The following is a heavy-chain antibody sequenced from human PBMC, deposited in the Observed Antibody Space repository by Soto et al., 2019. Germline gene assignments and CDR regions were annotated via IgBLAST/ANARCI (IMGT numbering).Heavy chain of an antibody. CDR1: GYRFTDNY. Sequence: QVQLVQSGAEVREPGASVSVSCKASGYRFTDNYIHWVRQAPGQGLEWMGWIDPKSGGTNYAQNLQGRVTMTRDTSITTMYMEVKRLISDDTAVYYCASGVGSSWYDVWGQGTLVTVSS. CDR2: IDPKSGGT. CDR3: ASGVGSSWYDV. J-gene: IGHJ4*02. V-gene: IGHV1-2*02. D-gene: IGHD6-13*01.